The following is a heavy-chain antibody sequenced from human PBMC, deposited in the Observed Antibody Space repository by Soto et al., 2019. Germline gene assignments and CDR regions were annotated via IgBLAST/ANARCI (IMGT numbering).Heavy chain of an antibody. V-gene: IGHV4-61*01. CDR1: GGSVSNKTYY. CDR2: VYYSETT. D-gene: IGHD4-17*01. J-gene: IGHJ4*02. Sequence: SETLSLTCSVSGGSVSNKTYYWSWIRQPPGKRLEWIGYVYYSETTNYNPSLKSRVTISVDLSKNQFSLRLSSVTTADTALYYCARTTAVPNTLRSRYFFDYWGQGTLVTSPQ. CDR3: ARTTAVPNTLRSRYFFDY.